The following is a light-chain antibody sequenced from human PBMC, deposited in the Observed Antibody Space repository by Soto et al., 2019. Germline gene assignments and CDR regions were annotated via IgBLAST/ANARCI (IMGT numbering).Light chain of an antibody. V-gene: IGKV3-15*01. CDR1: QSVSSN. J-gene: IGKJ1*01. CDR2: GAS. Sequence: IVMTKSPATLSVSPGERATLSCRASQSVSSNLAWYQQKPGQAPRLVIHGASTRATGIPARFSGSGSGTEFTLTISSLQSEDFAVYYCQQYHNYGSTFGQGTKVEIK. CDR3: QQYHNYGST.